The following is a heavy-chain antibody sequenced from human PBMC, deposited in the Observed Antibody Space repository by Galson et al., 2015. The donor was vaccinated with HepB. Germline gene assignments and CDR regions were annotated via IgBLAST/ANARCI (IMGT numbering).Heavy chain of an antibody. Sequence: SLRLSCAVSGFTFDDYARHWVREVQGKGLEWVAGIRWNSGAIDYVDSVQGRFTIPRDNARNSLYLQMNSLRADDTALYFCAKDFMAIWGDFGDHLFYYWGQGTLVTVSS. V-gene: IGHV3-9*01. J-gene: IGHJ4*02. D-gene: IGHD4-17*01. CDR2: IRWNSGAI. CDR3: AKDFMAIWGDFGDHLFYY. CDR1: GFTFDDYA.